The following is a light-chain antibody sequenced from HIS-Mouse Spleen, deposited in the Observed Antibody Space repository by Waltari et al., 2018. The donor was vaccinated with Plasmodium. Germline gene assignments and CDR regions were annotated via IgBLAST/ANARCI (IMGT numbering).Light chain of an antibody. J-gene: IGKJ2*01. Sequence: ALQLTQAPSSRSASVRDRATITCRASQGISSALAWYQQKPGKAPKLLLYDASSLESGVPSRFSGSGSGTDFTLTISSLQPEDFATYYCQQFNSYPTFGQGTKLEIK. CDR2: DAS. V-gene: IGKV1-13*02. CDR3: QQFNSYPT. CDR1: QGISSA.